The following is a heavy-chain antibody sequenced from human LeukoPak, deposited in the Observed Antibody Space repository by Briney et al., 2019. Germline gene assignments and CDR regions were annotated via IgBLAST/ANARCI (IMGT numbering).Heavy chain of an antibody. CDR3: AREVPAPV. CDR1: GFTFSSDE. CDR2: ISSSGTTI. Sequence: PGGSLRLSCTSSGFTFSSDEMNWVRQAPGEGLEWLSYISSSGTTIYYADSVKGRFTISRDNAKNSLYLQMNSLRVEDTAVYSCAREVPAPVWGQGTLVTVSS. V-gene: IGHV3-48*03. J-gene: IGHJ4*02. D-gene: IGHD4-17*01.